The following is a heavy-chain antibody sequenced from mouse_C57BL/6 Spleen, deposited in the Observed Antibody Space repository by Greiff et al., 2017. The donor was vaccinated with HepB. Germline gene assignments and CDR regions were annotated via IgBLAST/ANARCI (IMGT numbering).Heavy chain of an antibody. D-gene: IGHD1-1*01. CDR2: INPYNGGT. V-gene: IGHV1-19*01. J-gene: IGHJ1*03. Sequence: EVQLQQSGPVLVKPGASVKMSCKASGYTFTDYYMNWVKQSHGKSLEWIGVINPYNGGTSYNQKFKGKATLTVDKSSSTAYMELNSLTSEDSAVYYCARKHIYGSSHWYFDVWGTGTTVTVSS. CDR3: ARKHIYGSSHWYFDV. CDR1: GYTFTDYY.